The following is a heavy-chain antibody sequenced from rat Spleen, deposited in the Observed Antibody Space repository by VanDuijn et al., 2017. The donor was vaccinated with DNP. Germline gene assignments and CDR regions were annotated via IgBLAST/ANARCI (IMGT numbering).Heavy chain of an antibody. Sequence: EVQLVESGGGLVQPGRSLKLSCAASGFTFSDYYMAWVRQAPMKGLEWVAYIRYDGGSTYYGDSVKGRFTISRDNAKSTLYLQMNSLRSDDTATYYCTREGVGTGYFDYWGQGVMVPVSS. CDR2: IRYDGGST. D-gene: IGHD4-1*01. CDR3: TREGVGTGYFDY. CDR1: GFTFSDYY. J-gene: IGHJ2*01. V-gene: IGHV5-20*01.